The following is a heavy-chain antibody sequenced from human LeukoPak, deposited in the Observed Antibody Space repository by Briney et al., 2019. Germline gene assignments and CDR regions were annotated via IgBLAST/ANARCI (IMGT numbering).Heavy chain of an antibody. D-gene: IGHD5-12*01. CDR2: ISAYNGNT. CDR3: ASSIGATTYFDY. V-gene: IGHV1-18*01. Sequence: ASVTVSCKASGYTFPSYGISGVRQAPAQGLEWMGWISAYNGNTTYAQNLQSRATMTTNTPTSTDYMALTSLRSDDTAVSYYASSIGATTYFDYWGQGTLVTVAS. CDR1: GYTFPSYG. J-gene: IGHJ4*02.